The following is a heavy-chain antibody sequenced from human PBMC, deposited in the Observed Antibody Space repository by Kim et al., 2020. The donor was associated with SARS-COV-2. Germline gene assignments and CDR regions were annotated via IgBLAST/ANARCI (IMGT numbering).Heavy chain of an antibody. CDR2: IWYDGSNK. D-gene: IGHD3-22*01. CDR1: GFTFSSYG. V-gene: IGHV3-33*01. J-gene: IGHJ4*02. Sequence: GGSLRLSCAASGFTFSSYGMHWVRQAPGKGLEWVAVIWYDGSNKYYADSVKGRFTISRDNSKNTLYLQMNSLRAEDTAVYYCARSRNYYDSFDYWGQGTLVTVSS. CDR3: ARSRNYYDSFDY.